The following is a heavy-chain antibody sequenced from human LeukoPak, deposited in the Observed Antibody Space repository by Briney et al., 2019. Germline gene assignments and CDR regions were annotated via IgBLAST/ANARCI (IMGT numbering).Heavy chain of an antibody. CDR2: ISWNSGSI. V-gene: IGHV3-9*01. D-gene: IGHD4-17*01. J-gene: IGHJ5*02. CDR1: GFTFDNYA. Sequence: GRSLRLSCAASGFTFDNYAMHWVRHAPGKGLEWVSGISWNSGSIGYADSVKGRFTISRDNAKNSLYLQMNSLRAEDTAVYYCARGEPYGDYNPYNWFDPWGQGTLVTVSS. CDR3: ARGEPYGDYNPYNWFDP.